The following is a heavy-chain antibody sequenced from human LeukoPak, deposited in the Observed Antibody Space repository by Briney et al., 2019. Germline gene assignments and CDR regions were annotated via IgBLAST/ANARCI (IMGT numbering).Heavy chain of an antibody. D-gene: IGHD1-14*01. J-gene: IGHJ6*02. CDR2: ISGTTSGT. V-gene: IGHV3-23*01. CDR1: GFTFSTCA. Sequence: PGGSLRLSCAASGFTFSTCAMSWFRQTPGKGLEWVSGISGTTSGTYYADSVKGRFTISRDNSKNTLFLQVNSLRAEDTAVYYCAKVRTYFYHGLDVWGQGTTVTVSS. CDR3: AKVRTYFYHGLDV.